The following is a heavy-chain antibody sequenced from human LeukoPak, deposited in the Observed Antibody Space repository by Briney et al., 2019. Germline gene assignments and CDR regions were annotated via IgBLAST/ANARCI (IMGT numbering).Heavy chain of an antibody. CDR3: AREGGSYSAFDI. J-gene: IGHJ3*02. D-gene: IGHD1-26*01. V-gene: IGHV1-69*13. CDR2: IIPIFGTA. CDR1: GGTFSSYA. Sequence: ASVKVSCKASGGTFSSYAISWVRQAPGQGLEWMGGIIPIFGTANYAQKFQGRATIPADESTSTAYMELSSLRSEDTAVYYCAREGGSYSAFDIWGQGTMVTVSS.